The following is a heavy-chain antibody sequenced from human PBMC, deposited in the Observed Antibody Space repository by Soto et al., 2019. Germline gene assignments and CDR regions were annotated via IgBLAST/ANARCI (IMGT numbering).Heavy chain of an antibody. Sequence: SVKVSCKASGGTFSSYAISWVRQAPGQGLEWMGGIIPIFGTANYAQKFQGRVTITADESTSTAYMELSSLRSEDTAVYYCAREIIRVKGYCSSTSCLASRYGMDVWGQGTTVTVSS. V-gene: IGHV1-69*13. D-gene: IGHD2-2*01. CDR1: GGTFSSYA. CDR2: IIPIFGTA. J-gene: IGHJ6*02. CDR3: AREIIRVKGYCSSTSCLASRYGMDV.